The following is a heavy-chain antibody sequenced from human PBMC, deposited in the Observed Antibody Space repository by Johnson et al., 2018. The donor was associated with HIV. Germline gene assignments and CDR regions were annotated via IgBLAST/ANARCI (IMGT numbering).Heavy chain of an antibody. D-gene: IGHD3-10*01. V-gene: IGHV3-9*01. J-gene: IGHJ3*02. CDR2: ISRNSASI. Sequence: VQLVESGGGLVQPGRSLRLSCVTSGFTFDDYGMHWVRQAAGKGLERVSGISRNSASIAYGDSVKGRFTISRDNSKNTLYLQMNSLRAEDTAVYYCAKNSAAFDIWGQGTTVTVSS. CDR3: AKNSAAFDI. CDR1: GFTFDDYG.